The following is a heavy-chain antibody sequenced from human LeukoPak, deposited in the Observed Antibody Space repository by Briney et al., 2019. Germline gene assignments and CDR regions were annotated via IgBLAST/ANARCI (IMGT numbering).Heavy chain of an antibody. CDR1: GGSIGAYY. J-gene: IGHJ5*02. V-gene: IGHV4-4*07. CDR3: VRSYSVGTYNWFDP. D-gene: IGHD5/OR15-5a*01. Sequence: SETLSLTCTVSGGSIGAYYWSWIRQPAGKGLEWIGRIYRSGSTNCNPSLKSRVTMSVDTSKNQFSLKLTSVTAADTAVYYCVRSYSVGTYNWFDPWGQGTLVTVSS. CDR2: IYRSGST.